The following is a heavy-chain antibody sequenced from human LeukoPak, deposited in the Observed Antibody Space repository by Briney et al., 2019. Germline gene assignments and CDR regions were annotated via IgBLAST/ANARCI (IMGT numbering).Heavy chain of an antibody. CDR1: GFTFNTFS. J-gene: IGHJ1*01. D-gene: IGHD3-10*01. V-gene: IGHV3-48*04. CDR3: VRRGLIETEYLER. Sequence: GRSLRLSCAASGFTFNTFSMNWVRQAPGKGPEWVSYISSSGTTTYYADSVKGRFTISRDNAENSLYLQMNSLRAEDTAVYYCVRRGLIETEYLERWGQGTLVIVSS. CDR2: ISSSGTTT.